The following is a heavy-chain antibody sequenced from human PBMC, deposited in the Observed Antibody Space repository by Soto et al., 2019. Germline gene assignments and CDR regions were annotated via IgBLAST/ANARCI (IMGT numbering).Heavy chain of an antibody. Sequence: EVQLVESGGGLVQPGGSLRLSCAAAGFTFSSYWMSWVLQAPGTGLELVANIKQDGSEKYYVDSVKGRFTISRDNTKNSLYLQINSLRAEDTAVYYCASPFLSSCDYIWGSYRSPLSYWGQGTLATVSS. CDR3: ASPFLSSCDYIWGSYRSPLSY. CDR1: GFTFSSYW. V-gene: IGHV3-7*01. CDR2: IKQDGSEK. D-gene: IGHD3-16*02. J-gene: IGHJ4*02.